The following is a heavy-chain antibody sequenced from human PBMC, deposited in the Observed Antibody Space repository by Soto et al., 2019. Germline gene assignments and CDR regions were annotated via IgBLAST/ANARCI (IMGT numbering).Heavy chain of an antibody. CDR3: ARDYGLRWYFQH. CDR1: GFTFSSYS. V-gene: IGHV3-48*02. Sequence: GGSLRLSCAAAGFTFSSYSMNWVRQAPGKGLEWVSYISSSSSTIYYADSGKGRFTISSDNAKNSLYLQMNRLRDQDTAVYYCARDYGLRWYFQHWGQGTLVTVSS. CDR2: ISSSSSTI. D-gene: IGHD4-17*01. J-gene: IGHJ1*01.